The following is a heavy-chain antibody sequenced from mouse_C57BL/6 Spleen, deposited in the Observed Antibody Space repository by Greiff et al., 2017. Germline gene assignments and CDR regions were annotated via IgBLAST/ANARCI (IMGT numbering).Heavy chain of an antibody. V-gene: IGHV1-53*01. CDR1: GYTFTSYW. Sequence: QVQLQQPGTELVKPGASVKLSCTASGYTFTSYWMHWVKQRPGQGLEWIGNINPSNGGTNYNAKFKSKATLTADTSSSTAYLQLSSLTSEDSAVYYCARSPYYGSLWDYWGQGTTLTVSS. J-gene: IGHJ2*01. CDR2: INPSNGGT. CDR3: ARSPYYGSLWDY. D-gene: IGHD1-1*01.